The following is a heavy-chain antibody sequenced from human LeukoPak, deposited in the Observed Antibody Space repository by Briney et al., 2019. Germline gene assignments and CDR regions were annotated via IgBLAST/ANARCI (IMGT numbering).Heavy chain of an antibody. D-gene: IGHD3-22*01. CDR1: GGSISSGGYF. CDR3: ARVGSDSSGYRDAFDI. V-gene: IGHV4-30-4*01. J-gene: IGHJ3*02. CDR2: IYYSGST. Sequence: SETLSLTCTVSGGSISSGGYFWSWIRQHPGKGLEWIGYIYYSGSTYYNPSLKSRVTISVDTSKNQFSLKLSSVTAADTAVYYCARVGSDSSGYRDAFDIWGQGTMVTVSS.